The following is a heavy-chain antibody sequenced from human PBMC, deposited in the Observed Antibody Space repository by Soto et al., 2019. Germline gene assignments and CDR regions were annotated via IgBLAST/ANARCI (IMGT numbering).Heavy chain of an antibody. Sequence: SETLSLTCTVSGGSISSSRCHWGWIRQPPGKGLEWIAKIKHSGTTIYNPSLKSRVTISADTSKNQFSLKLSSVTAADTAVYYCARGYGRNFDYWGQGTLVTVSS. CDR3: ARGYGRNFDY. J-gene: IGHJ4*02. D-gene: IGHD5-18*01. CDR2: IKHSGTT. CDR1: GGSISSSRCH. V-gene: IGHV4-39*07.